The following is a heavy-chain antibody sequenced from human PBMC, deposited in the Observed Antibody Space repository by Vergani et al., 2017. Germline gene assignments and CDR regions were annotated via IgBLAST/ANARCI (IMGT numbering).Heavy chain of an antibody. CDR3: ARGYDTQDY. Sequence: QVQLQESGPGLVKPSETLSLTCTVSGGSLSSYYWSWIRQPPGKGLEWIGYIYYSGSTNYNPSLKSRVTISVDTSKNQFSLKLSSGTAADTAVYYCARGYDTQDYWGQRTLVTVSS. D-gene: IGHD3-22*01. CDR2: IYYSGST. CDR1: GGSLSSYY. J-gene: IGHJ4*02. V-gene: IGHV4-59*01.